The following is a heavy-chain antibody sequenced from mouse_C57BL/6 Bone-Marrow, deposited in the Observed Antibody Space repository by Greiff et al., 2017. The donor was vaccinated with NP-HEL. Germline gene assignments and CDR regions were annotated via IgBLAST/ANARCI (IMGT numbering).Heavy chain of an antibody. CDR2: IDPSDSYT. Sequence: QVHVKQPGAELVMPGASVKLSCKASGYTFTSYWMHWVKQRPGQGLEWIGEIDPSDSYTNYNQKFKGKSTLTVDKSSSTAYMQLSRLTSEDSAVYYCARGGRQLRPQWFAYWGQGTLVTVSA. D-gene: IGHD3-2*02. V-gene: IGHV1-69*01. J-gene: IGHJ3*01. CDR1: GYTFTSYW. CDR3: ARGGRQLRPQWFAY.